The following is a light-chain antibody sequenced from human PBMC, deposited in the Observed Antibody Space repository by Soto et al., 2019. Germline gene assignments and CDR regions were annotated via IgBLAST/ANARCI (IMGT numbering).Light chain of an antibody. V-gene: IGLV2-8*01. CDR1: SSDVGGYNY. J-gene: IGLJ2*01. Sequence: QSALTQPPSASGSPGQSVAISCTGTSSDVGGYNYVSWYQQHPGKAPKLMIYEVSKRPSGVPDRFSGSKSGNTASLTVSGLQADDEADYYCSSYAGSNKSVLFGGGTQLTVL. CDR3: SSYAGSNKSVL. CDR2: EVS.